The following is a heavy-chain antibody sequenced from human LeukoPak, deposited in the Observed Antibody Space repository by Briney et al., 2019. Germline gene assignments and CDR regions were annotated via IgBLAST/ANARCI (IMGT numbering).Heavy chain of an antibody. CDR2: IYYSGSS. Sequence: SETLSLTCTVSGGSISSYYWSWIRQPPGKGLEGFGSIYYSGSSYYNPSLKSRVTLSVDTSKNQFSLKLSSVTAADTAVYYCVRPLNGWELRKNAFDIWGHGTRVTVSS. J-gene: IGHJ3*02. D-gene: IGHD1-26*01. V-gene: IGHV4-59*04. CDR1: GGSISSYY. CDR3: VRPLNGWELRKNAFDI.